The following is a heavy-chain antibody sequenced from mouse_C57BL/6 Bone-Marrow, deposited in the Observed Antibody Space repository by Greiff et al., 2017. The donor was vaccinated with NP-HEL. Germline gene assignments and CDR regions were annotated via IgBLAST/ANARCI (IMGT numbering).Heavy chain of an antibody. J-gene: IGHJ1*03. D-gene: IGHD1-1*01. CDR1: GYTFTSYG. CDR3: ARHLYYYGSSRYFDV. Sequence: VMLVESGAELARPGASVKLSCKASGYTFTSYGISWVKQRTGQGLEWIGEIYPRSGNTYYNEKFKGKATLTADKSSITAYMELRSLTSEDSAVYFGARHLYYYGSSRYFDVWGKGTTVTVSS. V-gene: IGHV1-81*01. CDR2: IYPRSGNT.